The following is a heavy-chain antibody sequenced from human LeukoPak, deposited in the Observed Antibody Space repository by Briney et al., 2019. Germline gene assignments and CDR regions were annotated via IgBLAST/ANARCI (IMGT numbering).Heavy chain of an antibody. CDR3: ARAVPWTYYYYMDV. CDR2: IIPIFGTA. Sequence: GASVKVSCKASGGTFSGYAISWVRQAPGQGLEWMGGIIPIFGTANYAQKFQGRVTITADKSTSTAYMELSSLRSEDTAVYYCARAVPWTYYYYMDVWGKGTTVTVSS. V-gene: IGHV1-69*06. D-gene: IGHD2-2*01. J-gene: IGHJ6*03. CDR1: GGTFSGYA.